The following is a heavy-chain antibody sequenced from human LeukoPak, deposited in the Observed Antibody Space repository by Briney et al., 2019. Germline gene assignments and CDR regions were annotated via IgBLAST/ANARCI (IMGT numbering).Heavy chain of an antibody. CDR2: ISAYNGNT. V-gene: IGHV1-18*04. Sequence: GASVKVSCKASGYTFTSYGISWVRQAPGQGLEWMGWISAYNGNTNYAQKLQGRVTMTTDTYTSTAYMELRSLRSDDTAVYYCARDFGAYYDILTGYYQCSFDYWGQGTLVTVSS. CDR3: ARDFGAYYDILTGYYQCSFDY. D-gene: IGHD3-9*01. CDR1: GYTFTSYG. J-gene: IGHJ4*02.